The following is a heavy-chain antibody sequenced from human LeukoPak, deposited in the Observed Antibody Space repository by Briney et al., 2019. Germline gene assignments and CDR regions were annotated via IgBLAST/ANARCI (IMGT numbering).Heavy chain of an antibody. CDR2: ISSSGSTI. CDR3: AELGITMIGGV. CDR1: GFTFSSYE. J-gene: IGHJ6*02. V-gene: IGHV3-48*03. D-gene: IGHD3-10*02. Sequence: GGSLRLSCAASGFTFSSYEMNWVRQAPGKGLEWVSYISSSGSTIYYADSVKGRFTISRHNAKNSLYLQMNSVRAEDTAVYYCAELGITMIGGVWGQGTTVTISS.